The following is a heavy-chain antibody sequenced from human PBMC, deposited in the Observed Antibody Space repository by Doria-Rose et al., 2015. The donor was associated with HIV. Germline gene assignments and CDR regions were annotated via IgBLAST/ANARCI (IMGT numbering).Heavy chain of an antibody. J-gene: IGHJ1*01. CDR1: VHY. CDR3: ARPGSGSDYSSRYFQH. D-gene: IGHD3-10*01. Sequence: VHYWSWIRQSPGKGLEWIGEINHSGNTNYNPSLKSRVTISVDTSKNQFSLKVTSVTAADTAVYYCARPGSGSDYSSRYFQHWGQGTLVTVSS. CDR2: INHSGNT. V-gene: IGHV4-34*01.